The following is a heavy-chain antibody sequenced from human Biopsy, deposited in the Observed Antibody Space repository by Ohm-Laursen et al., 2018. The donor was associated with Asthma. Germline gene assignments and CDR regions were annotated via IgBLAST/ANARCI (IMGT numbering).Heavy chain of an antibody. CDR1: GFTFSTYG. CDR2: ISFDGSNK. J-gene: IGHJ6*02. Sequence: SLRLSCTASGFTFSTYGMHWVRQAPGKGLEWVAVISFDGSNKYYGDSVKGRFTIARDNSKNTVYLQMNSLRAEDTAVYCCASYEVVTAILPMDVWGQGTTVTVSS. CDR3: ASYEVVTAILPMDV. V-gene: IGHV3-30*03. D-gene: IGHD2-21*02.